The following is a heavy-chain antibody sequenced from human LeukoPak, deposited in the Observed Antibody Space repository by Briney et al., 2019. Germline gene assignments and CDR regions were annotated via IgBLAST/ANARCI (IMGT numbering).Heavy chain of an antibody. CDR2: ISAYNGNT. V-gene: IGHV1-18*01. CDR3: ARDYYDFWSGYADDY. D-gene: IGHD3-3*01. Sequence: ASVKVSCKASGYTFTSYGISWVRQAPGQGLEWMGWISAYNGNTNYAQKLQGRVTMTTDTSTSTAYMELRSLRSDDTAVYYCARDYYDFWSGYADDYWGQGTLVTVSS. CDR1: GYTFTSYG. J-gene: IGHJ4*02.